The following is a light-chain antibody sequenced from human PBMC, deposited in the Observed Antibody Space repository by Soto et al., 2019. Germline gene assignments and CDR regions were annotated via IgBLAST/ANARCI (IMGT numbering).Light chain of an antibody. J-gene: IGKJ3*01. V-gene: IGKV2-28*01. Sequence: DIVMTQSPLSLPVTPGEPASISCRSSQSLLESNGYNYLDWYLRKPGQSPQLLIYLGSNRASGVPDRFSGSGSGTDFTLKISRVEAEDVGVYYCMQALQTPPFTFGPGTKVDIK. CDR1: QSLLESNGYNY. CDR2: LGS. CDR3: MQALQTPPFT.